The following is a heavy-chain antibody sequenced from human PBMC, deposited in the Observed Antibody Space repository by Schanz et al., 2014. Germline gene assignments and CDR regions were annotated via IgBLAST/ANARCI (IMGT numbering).Heavy chain of an antibody. Sequence: PGGSLRLSCAASGFTFNSYAMTWVRQAPGKGLEWVSSISHSGGSTYYADSVKGRFTISRDNSKNTLYLQMNSLRAEDTAVYYCAKDPSHGDYDYYFDYWGQGTLVTVSS. CDR2: ISHSGGST. V-gene: IGHV3-23*01. CDR3: AKDPSHGDYDYYFDY. J-gene: IGHJ4*02. CDR1: GFTFNSYA. D-gene: IGHD3-22*01.